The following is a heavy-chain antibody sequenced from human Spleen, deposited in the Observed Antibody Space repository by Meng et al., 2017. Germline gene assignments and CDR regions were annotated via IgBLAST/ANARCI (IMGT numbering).Heavy chain of an antibody. V-gene: IGHV1-18*01. Sequence: QAQLLQSGAEVKKPGASVWVSCKASDYTSASYGISWFRQAPGQGLEWMGWFVSNADTYPAQKFQGRVTMTRDTHTSTDFMELRSLRFDDTAVYYCARETPGRSYSDYWGQGTLVTVSS. CDR3: ARETPGRSYSDY. J-gene: IGHJ4*02. CDR2: FVSNADT. D-gene: IGHD3-10*01. CDR1: DYTSASYG.